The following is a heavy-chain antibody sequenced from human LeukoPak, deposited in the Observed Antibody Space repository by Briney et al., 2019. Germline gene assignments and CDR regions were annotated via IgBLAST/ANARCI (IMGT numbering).Heavy chain of an antibody. CDR1: GFTVSSRD. CDR2: IYSGGDT. J-gene: IGHJ4*02. D-gene: IGHD3-10*02. CDR3: ARVYNYVFDY. V-gene: IGHV3-53*01. Sequence: GGSLRLSCAASGFTVSSRDMTWVRQAVGKGLEWVSFIYSGGDTSYADSVKGRFTISRDNSKNTLYLQMNSLRAEDTAVYYCARVYNYVFDYWGQGTLVTVSS.